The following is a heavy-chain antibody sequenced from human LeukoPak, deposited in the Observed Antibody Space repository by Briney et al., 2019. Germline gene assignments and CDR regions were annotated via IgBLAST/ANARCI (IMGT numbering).Heavy chain of an antibody. D-gene: IGHD6-13*01. CDR3: ARGDSSTWSFKI. J-gene: IGHJ4*02. CDR1: GGSISSGDYY. CDR2: IYYSGST. V-gene: IGHV4-30-4*01. Sequence: SQTLSLTCTVSGGSISSGDYYWSWIRQPPGEGLEWIAYIYYSGSTSYNPSLKSRVTISVDTSKNQFSLKLNSVTAADTAVYYCARGDSSTWSFKIWGQGTLVTVSS.